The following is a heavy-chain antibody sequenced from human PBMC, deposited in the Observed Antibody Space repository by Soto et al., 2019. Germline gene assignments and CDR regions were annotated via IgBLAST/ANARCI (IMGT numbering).Heavy chain of an antibody. J-gene: IGHJ2*01. V-gene: IGHV4-34*01. CDR1: GGSFSGFY. Sequence: AALSLPCPVPGGSFSGFYWPSLRQPPGKGLEWIGEINHSGSSNYNPPLKSRVTMSLDTSRNQFSLSLNSVTAADTAVYYCARMAGPWYFDLWGRGTLVTVSS. CDR2: INHSGSS. CDR3: ARMAGPWYFDL.